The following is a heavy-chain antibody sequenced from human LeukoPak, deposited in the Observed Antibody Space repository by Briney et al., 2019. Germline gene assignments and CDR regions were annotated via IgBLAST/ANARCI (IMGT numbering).Heavy chain of an antibody. Sequence: PGGSLRLSCAASGFTFNSYSMNWVRQAPGKGLEWVSSISSSSSYIYYADSVKGRFTISRDNAKNSLYLQMNSLRAEDTAVYYCARDRPVVPAPLWFGELWRDFDYWGQGTLVTVSS. V-gene: IGHV3-21*01. D-gene: IGHD3-10*01. CDR2: ISSSSSYI. J-gene: IGHJ4*02. CDR1: GFTFNSYS. CDR3: ARDRPVVPAPLWFGELWRDFDY.